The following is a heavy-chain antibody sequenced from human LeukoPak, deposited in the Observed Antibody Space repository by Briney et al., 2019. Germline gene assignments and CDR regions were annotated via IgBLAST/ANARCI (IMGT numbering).Heavy chain of an antibody. CDR2: IRPDGRET. D-gene: IGHD3-10*01. V-gene: IGHV3-74*01. J-gene: IGHJ4*02. CDR1: GFPFTNHW. CDR3: GRDAVFGSGSVDY. Sequence: GGSLLLSCAASGFPFTNHWMHWVRQAPGKGLLWVSRIRPDGRETNHTDSVKGRFTISRDNAKTTLYLQMNSLGAEDAAFYYCGRDAVFGSGSVDYWGQGVLVTVSS.